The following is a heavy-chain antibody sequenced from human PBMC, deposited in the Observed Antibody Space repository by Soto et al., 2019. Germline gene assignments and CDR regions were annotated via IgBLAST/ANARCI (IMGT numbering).Heavy chain of an antibody. CDR1: GFTFSSYA. CDR3: AKDSKAERGWISSFDY. Sequence: PGGSLRLSCAASGFTFSSYAMRWVRQAPGKGLEWVSAISGSGGSTYCGDSVKGRFTIARNTANYSLYLQMNILRAEDTVVYFCAKDSKAERGWISSFDYWGQGSLVTVSS. D-gene: IGHD2-2*03. V-gene: IGHV3-23*01. CDR2: ISGSGGST. J-gene: IGHJ4*02.